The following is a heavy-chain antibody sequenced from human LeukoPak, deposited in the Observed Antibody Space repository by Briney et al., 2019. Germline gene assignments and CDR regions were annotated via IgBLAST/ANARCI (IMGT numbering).Heavy chain of an antibody. V-gene: IGHV4-39*07. J-gene: IGHJ3*01. CDR1: GGSISSSSYY. Sequence: SETPSLTCTVSGGSISSSSYYWGWLRQPPGKGLEWIGSIYYSGSTYYNPPLKSRVTISVDTSKNHFSLKLNSVTAADTAVYYCAKPSNYYGSATDAFDFWGQGTMVTVSS. CDR2: IYYSGST. CDR3: AKPSNYYGSATDAFDF. D-gene: IGHD3-10*01.